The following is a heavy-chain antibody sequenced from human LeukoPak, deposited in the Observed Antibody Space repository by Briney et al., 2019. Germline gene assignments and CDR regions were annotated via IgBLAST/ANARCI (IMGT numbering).Heavy chain of an antibody. D-gene: IGHD2-2*01. CDR2: MNPNSGNT. CDR1: GYTFTSYD. Sequence: ASVKVSCKASGYTFTSYDINWVRQATGQGLEWMGWMNPNSGNTGYAQKFQGRVTMTRNTSISTAYMELSSLRSEDTAVYYCARVNIPYCSSTSCYGGNWFDPWGQGTLVTVSS. V-gene: IGHV1-8*01. CDR3: ARVNIPYCSSTSCYGGNWFDP. J-gene: IGHJ5*02.